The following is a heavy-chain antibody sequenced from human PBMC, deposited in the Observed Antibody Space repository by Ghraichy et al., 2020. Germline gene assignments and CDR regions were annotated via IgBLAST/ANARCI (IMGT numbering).Heavy chain of an antibody. Sequence: ASVKVSCKASGYTFTGYYMHWVRQAPGQGLEWMGWINPNSGGTNYAQKFQGRVTMTRDTSISTAYMELSRLRSDDTAVYYCARDEYDSSHLGGYWGQGTLVTVSS. V-gene: IGHV1-2*02. J-gene: IGHJ4*02. D-gene: IGHD2/OR15-2a*01. CDR2: INPNSGGT. CDR1: GYTFTGYY. CDR3: ARDEYDSSHLGGY.